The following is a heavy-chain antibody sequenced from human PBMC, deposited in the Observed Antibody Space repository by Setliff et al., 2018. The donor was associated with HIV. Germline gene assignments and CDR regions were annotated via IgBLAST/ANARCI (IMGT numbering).Heavy chain of an antibody. CDR2: IIPIFGPT. V-gene: IGHV1-69*13. CDR3: VGLGYSFSYRWWFDP. D-gene: IGHD5-18*01. J-gene: IGHJ5*02. CDR1: GGTFSSYA. Sequence: ASVKVSCKGSGGTFSSYAISWVRQAPGQGPEWMGGIIPIFGPTNYAQKFQGRLTITADESTSTAYMELSSLRSEDTAVYYCVGLGYSFSYRWWFDPWGQGTLVTVS.